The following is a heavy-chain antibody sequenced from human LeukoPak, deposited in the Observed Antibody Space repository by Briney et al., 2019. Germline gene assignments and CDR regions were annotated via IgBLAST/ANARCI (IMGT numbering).Heavy chain of an antibody. CDR3: AKDPSYSGSYLQRFDP. CDR1: GFTFSSYA. J-gene: IGHJ5*02. CDR2: ISGSGGST. D-gene: IGHD1-26*01. Sequence: GGSLRLSCAASGFTFSSYAMSWVRQAPGKGLEWVSAISGSGGSTYYADSVKGRLTISRDNSKNTLYLQMNSLRAEDTAVYYCAKDPSYSGSYLQRFDPWGQGTLVTVSS. V-gene: IGHV3-23*01.